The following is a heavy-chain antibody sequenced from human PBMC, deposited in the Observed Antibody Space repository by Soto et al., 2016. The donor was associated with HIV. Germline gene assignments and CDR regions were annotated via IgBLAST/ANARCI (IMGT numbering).Heavy chain of an antibody. Sequence: QVQLQESGPGLVKPSETLSLTCTVSGGSISSYYWSWIRQPPGKGLEWIGYIYYSGITNYNPSLKSRVTISVDTSKNQFSLKLSSVTAADTAVYYCARDGFYGGNYDYYYMDVWGTKGPRSPSP. D-gene: IGHD2-21*02. CDR1: GGSISSYY. CDR2: IYYSGIT. CDR3: ARDGFYGGNYDYYYMDV. V-gene: IGHV4-59*01. J-gene: IGHJ6*03.